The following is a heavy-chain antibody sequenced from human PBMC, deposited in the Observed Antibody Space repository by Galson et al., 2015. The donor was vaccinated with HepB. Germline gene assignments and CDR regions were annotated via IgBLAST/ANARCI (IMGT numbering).Heavy chain of an antibody. CDR3: ARPTGAGIAVAPDAFDI. D-gene: IGHD6-19*01. CDR1: GYTFTSYG. Sequence: SVKVSCKASGYTFTSYGISWVRQAPGQGLEWMGWISAYNGNTNYAQKLQGRATMTTDTSTSTAYMELRSLRSDDTAVYYCARPTGAGIAVAPDAFDIWGQGTMVTVSS. CDR2: ISAYNGNT. V-gene: IGHV1-18*01. J-gene: IGHJ3*02.